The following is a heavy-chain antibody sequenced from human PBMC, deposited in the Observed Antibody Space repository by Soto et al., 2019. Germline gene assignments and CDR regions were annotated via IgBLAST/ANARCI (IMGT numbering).Heavy chain of an antibody. CDR1: GGSIVSVGDY. CDR3: ARHGGSGWYAASWFDP. V-gene: IGHV4-39*01. D-gene: IGHD6-19*01. Sequence: EILSHPWIVLGGSIVSVGDYRSCIRQSPGKGLEWIESIYYSGGTLNNPSFRGRVTLSVDTSKNQFTLKLNSVTAADTGVYYCARHGGSGWYAASWFDPWGQGTLVTVSS. CDR2: IYYSGGT. J-gene: IGHJ5*02.